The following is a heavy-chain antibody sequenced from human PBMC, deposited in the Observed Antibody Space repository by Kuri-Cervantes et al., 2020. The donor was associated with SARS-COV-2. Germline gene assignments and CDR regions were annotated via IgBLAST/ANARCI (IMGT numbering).Heavy chain of an antibody. CDR1: GFTFSSYS. CDR3: ARDFLLLAAQDY. D-gene: IGHD6-13*01. CDR2: ISSSSSYI. J-gene: IGHJ4*02. V-gene: IGHV3-21*01. Sequence: GGSLRLSCAASGFTFSSYSMNWVRQAPGKGLEWVSSISSSSSYIYYADSVKGRFTISRDNAKNPLYLQMNSLRAEDTAVYYCARDFLLLAAQDYWGQGTLVTVSS.